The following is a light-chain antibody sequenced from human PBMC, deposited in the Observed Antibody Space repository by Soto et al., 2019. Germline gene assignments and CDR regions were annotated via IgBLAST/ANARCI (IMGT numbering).Light chain of an antibody. V-gene: IGKV4-1*01. CDR3: RQYASSPWT. J-gene: IGKJ1*01. Sequence: DIVMTQSPDSLTVSLGQRATINCKSSQSVIYNPNNKNYLAWFQQKPGQPPKLLIYWASNRESGVPDRFSGSGSGTDFTLPMSSLQAEDVAVYYCRQYASSPWTFGQGTKVEI. CDR1: QSVIYNPNNKNY. CDR2: WAS.